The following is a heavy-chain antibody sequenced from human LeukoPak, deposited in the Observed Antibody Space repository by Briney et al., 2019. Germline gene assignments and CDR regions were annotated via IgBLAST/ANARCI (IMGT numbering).Heavy chain of an antibody. CDR3: ARDTVVPAAINWFDP. CDR1: GGTFSSYA. D-gene: IGHD2-2*01. Sequence: SVKVSCKASGGTFSSYAISWVRQAPGQGLEWMGRIIPIFGIANYAQKFQGRVTITADKSTSTAYMELSSLRSEHTAVYYCARDTVVPAAINWFDPWGQGTLVTVSS. CDR2: IIPIFGIA. J-gene: IGHJ5*02. V-gene: IGHV1-69*04.